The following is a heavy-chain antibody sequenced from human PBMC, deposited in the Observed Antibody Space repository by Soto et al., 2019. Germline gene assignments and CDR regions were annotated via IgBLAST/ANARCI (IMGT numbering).Heavy chain of an antibody. D-gene: IGHD3-9*01. CDR1: GFTFDDYA. CDR2: ISWNSGSI. V-gene: IGHV3-9*01. J-gene: IGHJ6*02. Sequence: GGSLRLSCAASGFTFDDYAMHWVRQAQGKGLEWVSGISWNSGSIGYADSVKGRFTISRDNAKNSLYRQMNSLRAEDTALYYCAKDKAPRGLTGYYRPYYYYYGMDVWGQGTTVTVSS. CDR3: AKDKAPRGLTGYYRPYYYYYGMDV.